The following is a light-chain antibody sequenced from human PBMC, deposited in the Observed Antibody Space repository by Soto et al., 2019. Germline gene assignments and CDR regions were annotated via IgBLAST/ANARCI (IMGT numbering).Light chain of an antibody. CDR2: SAS. Sequence: EMVMTQSPATLSVSPGERATLSFRASQSISTALAWYQQKPGKPPRLLIYSASTRATGVQARFTGSGSGSEFTLSISGLQSDYCAVYYCQQGHYWPLTVGQGTRLVI. CDR3: QQGHYWPLT. V-gene: IGKV3-15*01. CDR1: QSISTA. J-gene: IGKJ2*01.